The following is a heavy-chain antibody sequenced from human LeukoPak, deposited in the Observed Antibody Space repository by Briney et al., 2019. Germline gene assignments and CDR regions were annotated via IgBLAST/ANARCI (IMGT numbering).Heavy chain of an antibody. Sequence: GGSLRLSCAASGFSFSTYGMHWVRQAPGKGLEWVAMIWYDASGQHYADSVKGRFTISRDTSKNALYLQMNSLRAEDTAVYFCARDSLYDDNGYYHYFDYWGRGTLVTVSS. D-gene: IGHD3-22*01. CDR3: ARDSLYDDNGYYHYFDY. CDR2: IWYDASGQ. CDR1: GFSFSTYG. J-gene: IGHJ4*02. V-gene: IGHV3-33*01.